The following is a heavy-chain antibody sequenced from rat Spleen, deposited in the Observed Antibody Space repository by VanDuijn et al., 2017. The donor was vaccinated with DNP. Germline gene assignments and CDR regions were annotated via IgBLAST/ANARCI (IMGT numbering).Heavy chain of an antibody. Sequence: EVQLVESGGGLVQPGRSMKLSCAASGFTFSNYDMAWVRQAPKKGLEWVATISYDGSSTYYRDSVKGRFTISRDNAKSTLYLQRDSLRSEDTATYYCARHDYGYYFDYWGQGVMVTVSS. CDR3: ARHDYGYYFDY. J-gene: IGHJ2*01. D-gene: IGHD1-11*01. CDR2: ISYDGSST. V-gene: IGHV5-7*01. CDR1: GFTFSNYD.